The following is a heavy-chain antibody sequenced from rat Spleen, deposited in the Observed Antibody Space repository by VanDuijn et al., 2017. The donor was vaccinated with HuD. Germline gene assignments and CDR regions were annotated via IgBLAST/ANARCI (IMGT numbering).Heavy chain of an antibody. CDR3: ARQDTSGYSNWFGY. V-gene: IGHV5S13*01. CDR1: GFSLTSDG. CDR2: ISPGGGGT. J-gene: IGHJ3*01. D-gene: IGHD4-3*01. Sequence: VQLKESGPGLVQPSQTLSLTCTVSGFSLTSDGVSWVRQTPTKGLEWVTSISPGGGGTYYRVSVKGRFTVSRDNAKSTLYLQMDSLRSEDTATYYCARQDTSGYSNWFGYWGRGSLVTVSS.